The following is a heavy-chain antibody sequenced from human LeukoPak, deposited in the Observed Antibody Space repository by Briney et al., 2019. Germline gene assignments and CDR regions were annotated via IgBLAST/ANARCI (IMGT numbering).Heavy chain of an antibody. CDR1: GGSISSYY. Sequence: SETLSLTCTVSGGSISSYYWSWIRQPPGKGLEWIGYIYYSGSTNYNPSLKSRVTISIDTSKNQFSLKLSSVTAADTAVYYCARHSRNGYNYGDYWGQGTLVTVSS. CDR2: IYYSGST. D-gene: IGHD5-24*01. V-gene: IGHV4-59*08. J-gene: IGHJ4*02. CDR3: ARHSRNGYNYGDY.